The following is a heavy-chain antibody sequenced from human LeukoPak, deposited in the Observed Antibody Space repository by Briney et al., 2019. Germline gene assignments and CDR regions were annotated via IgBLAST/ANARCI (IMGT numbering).Heavy chain of an antibody. CDR3: ANLNNYGSGSYSPHCYYGMDV. CDR2: ISGSGGST. J-gene: IGHJ6*02. Sequence: PGGSLRLSCAASGFTFSSYAMSWVRQAPGKGLEWVSAISGSGGSTYYADSVKGRFTISRDNSKNTLYLQMNSLRAEDTAVYYCANLNNYGSGSYSPHCYYGMDVWGQGTTVTVSS. V-gene: IGHV3-23*01. D-gene: IGHD3-10*01. CDR1: GFTFSSYA.